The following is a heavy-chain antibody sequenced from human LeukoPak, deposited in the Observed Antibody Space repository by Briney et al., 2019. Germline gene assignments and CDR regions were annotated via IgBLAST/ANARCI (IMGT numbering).Heavy chain of an antibody. V-gene: IGHV3-33*01. J-gene: IGHJ5*02. D-gene: IGHD5-12*01. CDR3: ARDGYSGYVSWFDP. CDR2: IWYDGSNK. Sequence: GGSLRLSCAASGFTLSSYGMHWVRQAPGKGLEWVAVIWYDGSNKYYADSVKGRFTISRDNSKNTLYLQMNSLRAEDTAVYYCARDGYSGYVSWFDPWGQGTLVTVSS. CDR1: GFTLSSYG.